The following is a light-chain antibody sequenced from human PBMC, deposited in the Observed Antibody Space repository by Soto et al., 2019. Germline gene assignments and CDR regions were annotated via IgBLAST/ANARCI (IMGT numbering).Light chain of an antibody. Sequence: DIQMTQSPSTLSASVGDTVTVTCRASQSVSGWLAWYQQKPGEAPKLLIYKASTLKSGVPSRFSGSGSGTEITLTISSLQPDDFATYYCQHYNSYSEAFGQGTKVDIK. CDR1: QSVSGW. J-gene: IGKJ1*01. V-gene: IGKV1-5*03. CDR2: KAS. CDR3: QHYNSYSEA.